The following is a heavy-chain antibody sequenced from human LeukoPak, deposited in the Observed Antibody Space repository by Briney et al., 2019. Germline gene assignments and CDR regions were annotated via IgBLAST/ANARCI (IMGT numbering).Heavy chain of an antibody. CDR1: GYTFTGYY. CDR3: ARDVPHNWFDT. V-gene: IGHV1-2*02. Sequence: ASVKVSCKASGYTFTGYYMHWVRQAPGQGLEWMGWINPNSGGTNYAQKFQGRVTVSRDNAKNTLYLQMNSLRAEDTAVYYCARDVPHNWFDTWGQGTLVTVSS. J-gene: IGHJ5*02. CDR2: INPNSGGT.